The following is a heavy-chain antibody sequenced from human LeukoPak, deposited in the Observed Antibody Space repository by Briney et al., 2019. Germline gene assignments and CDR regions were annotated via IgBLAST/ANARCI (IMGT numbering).Heavy chain of an antibody. Sequence: GGSLRLSCAASGFTFSSYLMSWVRQAPGKGLEWVANIKQDGSEKYYVDSVKGRFTVSRDNAENALYLQMNSLRAEDTAVYSCARGKRTAMVHYFDYWGQGTLVTVSS. V-gene: IGHV3-7*01. J-gene: IGHJ4*02. CDR3: ARGKRTAMVHYFDY. CDR2: IKQDGSEK. CDR1: GFTFSSYL. D-gene: IGHD5-18*01.